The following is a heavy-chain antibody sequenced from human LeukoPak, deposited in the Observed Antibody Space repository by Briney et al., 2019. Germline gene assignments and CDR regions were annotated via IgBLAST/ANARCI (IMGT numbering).Heavy chain of an antibody. J-gene: IGHJ5*02. CDR2: IIPIFGTA. CDR3: ARVRRSDGYCSSTSCYVWVPRWFDP. D-gene: IGHD2-2*03. Sequence: ASVKVSCKASGGTFSSYAISWVRQAPRQGLEWMGGIIPIFGTANYAQKFQGRVTITADESTSTAYMELSSLRSEDTAVYYCARVRRSDGYCSSTSCYVWVPRWFDPWGQGTLVTVSS. V-gene: IGHV1-69*13. CDR1: GGTFSSYA.